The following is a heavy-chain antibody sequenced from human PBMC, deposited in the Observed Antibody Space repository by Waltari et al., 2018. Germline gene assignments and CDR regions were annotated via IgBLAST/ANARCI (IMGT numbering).Heavy chain of an antibody. CDR1: GGSFSGHY. Sequence: QLQLQQWGAGLLKPSETLSLTCAVYGGSFSGHYWSWIRKPPGKGLEWIGEINHSGSTNYNPSLKSRVTLSLDTSKNQFSLELNSVIAADTAVYYCARGGAGATIANWGQGTLVTVSS. D-gene: IGHD1-26*01. CDR2: INHSGST. J-gene: IGHJ4*02. CDR3: ARGGAGATIAN. V-gene: IGHV4-34*01.